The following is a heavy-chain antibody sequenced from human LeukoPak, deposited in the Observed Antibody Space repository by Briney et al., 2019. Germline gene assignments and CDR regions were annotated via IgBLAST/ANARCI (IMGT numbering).Heavy chain of an antibody. CDR1: GGSISSGGYS. J-gene: IGHJ4*02. CDR2: IYHSGST. D-gene: IGHD7-27*01. V-gene: IGHV4-30-2*05. CDR3: ARDWGTYFDY. Sequence: SSETLSLTCAVSGGSISSGGYSWSWIRQPPGKGLEWIGYIYHSGSTYYNPSLESRLTMSVDTSKNQFSLHLTSVTAADTAVYYCARDWGTYFDYWGQGTLVTVSS.